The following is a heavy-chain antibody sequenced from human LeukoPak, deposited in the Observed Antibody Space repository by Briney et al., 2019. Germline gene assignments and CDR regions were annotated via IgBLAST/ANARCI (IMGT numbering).Heavy chain of an antibody. CDR1: GFSLSSSAVG. CDR2: LYGDGDE. CDR3: AHRRAATGWYPLDH. V-gene: IGHV2-5*05. Sequence: SGPTLVKPTQTLTLTCTFSGFSLSSSAVGVGWVRQPPGKALEWLAFLYGDGDERYGPFLEKRLTITKDTSKNQVVLSMTNMDPVDTATYYCAHRRAATGWYPLDHWGQGTLVTVSS. J-gene: IGHJ4*02. D-gene: IGHD2-15*01.